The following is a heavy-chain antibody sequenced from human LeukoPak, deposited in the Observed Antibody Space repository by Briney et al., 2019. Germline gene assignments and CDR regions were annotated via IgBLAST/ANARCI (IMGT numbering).Heavy chain of an antibody. CDR1: GFTFSSYS. J-gene: IGHJ4*02. D-gene: IGHD3-22*01. Sequence: GGSLRLSCAASGFTFSSYSMNWVRQAPGKGLEWVSGISGSGDNTHNADFVKGRFTISRDNSKNTLYLQMNSLRAEDTAVYYCAKDQYDSSGYYSGCLDYWGQGTLVTVSS. CDR3: AKDQYDSSGYYSGCLDY. V-gene: IGHV3-23*01. CDR2: ISGSGDNT.